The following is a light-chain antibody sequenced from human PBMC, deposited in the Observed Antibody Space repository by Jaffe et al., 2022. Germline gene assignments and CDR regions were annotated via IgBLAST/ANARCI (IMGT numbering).Light chain of an antibody. J-gene: IGKJ5*01. CDR2: WAS. CDR3: QQYYISPPT. Sequence: DIVMTQSPDTLAVSLGERATVNCKSSQNILYDSNNKNYLAWYQQKPGQPPRLLIYWASTRESGVPDRFSGSGSGTDFTLTISSLQAEDVAVYYCQQYYISPPTFGQGTRLEIK. V-gene: IGKV4-1*01. CDR1: QNILYDSNNKNY.